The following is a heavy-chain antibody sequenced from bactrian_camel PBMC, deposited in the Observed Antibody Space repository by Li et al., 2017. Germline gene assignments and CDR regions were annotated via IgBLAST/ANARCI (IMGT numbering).Heavy chain of an antibody. V-gene: IGHV3S57*01. Sequence: HVQLVESGGGSVQAGGSLRLSCAASLPTFSNSLMGWFRQAPGKVREGVAALDRGGTTSYSDSVKGRFTISADAAKRTLYLQMNDLKPEDTAIYYCAARLRCACRTDSDYNYWGQGTQVTVS. CDR3: AARLRCACRTDSDYNY. D-gene: IGHD5*01. CDR2: LDRGGTT. CDR1: LPTFSNSL. J-gene: IGHJ4*01.